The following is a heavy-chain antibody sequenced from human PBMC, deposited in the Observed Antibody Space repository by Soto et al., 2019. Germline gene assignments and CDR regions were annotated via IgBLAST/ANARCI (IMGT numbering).Heavy chain of an antibody. CDR1: GFTLSNYV. CDR2: MSRDGNNA. J-gene: IGHJ4*02. D-gene: IGHD2-21*01. V-gene: IGHV3-30-3*01. Sequence: QVQLVESVGGVVQPGRSLTLSCVGSGFTLSNYVIHWVRQTPDKRLEWVAFMSRDGNNAYYTDSVKGRFTISRDNSKNTLYLEMTSLRTADTAVYYCARDDEGRSDCALGYWRQGTQVVVSS. CDR3: ARDDEGRSDCALGY.